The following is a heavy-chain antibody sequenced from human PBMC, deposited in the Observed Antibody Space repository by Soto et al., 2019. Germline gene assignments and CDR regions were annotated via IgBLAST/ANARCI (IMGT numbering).Heavy chain of an antibody. CDR2: IYHSGST. Sequence: PSESLYLTCAVSGVSISSGGYSWSWLRQPPGRGLEWIGYIYHSGSTYYNPSLKSRVTISVDRSKNQSSLKLSSVTAADTAVYYCARVGEYCGGDCSPENDAFDIWGQGTMVTVSS. D-gene: IGHD2-21*02. J-gene: IGHJ3*02. V-gene: IGHV4-30-2*01. CDR3: ARVGEYCGGDCSPENDAFDI. CDR1: GVSISSGGYS.